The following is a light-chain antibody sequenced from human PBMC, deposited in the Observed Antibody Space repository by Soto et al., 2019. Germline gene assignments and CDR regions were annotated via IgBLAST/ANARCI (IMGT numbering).Light chain of an antibody. V-gene: IGLV2-11*01. CDR1: SSDVGGYNF. CDR3: CSYVGSYTSYV. CDR2: DVT. J-gene: IGLJ1*01. Sequence: QSALTQPRSVSGSPGQSVTISCTGTSSDVGGYNFVSWYQQHPGKAPKFMIYDVTKRPSGVPGRFSGSKSGNTASLTISGLQAEDEADYYCCSYVGSYTSYVFGTGTKLTVL.